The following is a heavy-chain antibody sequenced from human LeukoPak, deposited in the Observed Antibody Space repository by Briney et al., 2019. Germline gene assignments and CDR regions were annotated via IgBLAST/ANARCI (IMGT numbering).Heavy chain of an antibody. D-gene: IGHD3-22*01. V-gene: IGHV4-59*08. CDR2: IYYSGST. Sequence: SETLSLTCTVSGGSISSYYWSWIRQPPGKGLEWIGYIYYSGSTNYNPSLKSRVTISVDTSKNQFSLKLSSVTAADTAVYYCARLGDYYDSSGYHYYFDYWGQGTLATVSS. CDR3: ARLGDYYDSSGYHYYFDY. CDR1: GGSISSYY. J-gene: IGHJ4*02.